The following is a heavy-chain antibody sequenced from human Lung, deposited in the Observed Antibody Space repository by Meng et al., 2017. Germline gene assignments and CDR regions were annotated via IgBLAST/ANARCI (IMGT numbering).Heavy chain of an antibody. D-gene: IGHD6-13*01. CDR3: ARGRYSSSSAVVDY. Sequence: QVQLVESGGGVVQPGRSLRLSCAASGFTFSSYGMHWVRQAPGKGLEWVAVIWYDGSNKYYADSVKGRFTISRDNSKNTLYLQMNSLRAEDTDVYYCARGRYSSSSAVVDYWGQGTLVTVSS. V-gene: IGHV3-33*01. CDR1: GFTFSSYG. CDR2: IWYDGSNK. J-gene: IGHJ4*02.